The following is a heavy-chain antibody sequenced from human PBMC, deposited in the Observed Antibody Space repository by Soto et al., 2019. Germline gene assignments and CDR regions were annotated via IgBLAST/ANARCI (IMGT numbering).Heavy chain of an antibody. J-gene: IGHJ6*04. V-gene: IGHV3-30*18. D-gene: IGHD2-8*01. CDR1: GFTFSSYG. Sequence: HPGGSLRLSCAASGFTFSSYGMHWVRQAPGKGLEWVAVISYDGSNKYYADSVKGRFTISRDNSKNTLYLQMNSLRAEDTAVYYCAKSQDIVLMVYAITYGMDVGGKVTTVT. CDR3: AKSQDIVLMVYAITYGMDV. CDR2: ISYDGSNK.